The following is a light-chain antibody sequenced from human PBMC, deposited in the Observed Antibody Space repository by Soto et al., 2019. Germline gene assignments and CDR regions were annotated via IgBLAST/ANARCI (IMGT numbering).Light chain of an antibody. J-gene: IGKJ5*01. CDR3: QQYNNWPIT. Sequence: EIVLTQSPGTLSLSPGERATLSCRASQSVSSSYLAWYQQKPGQAPRLLIYGASSRATGIPDRFSGSGSGTEFTLTISSLQSEDFAVYYCQQYNNWPITFGQGTRLETK. V-gene: IGKV3-20*01. CDR2: GAS. CDR1: QSVSSSY.